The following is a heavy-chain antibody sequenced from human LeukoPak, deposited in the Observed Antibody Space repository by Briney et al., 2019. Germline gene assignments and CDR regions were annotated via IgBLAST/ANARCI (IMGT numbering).Heavy chain of an antibody. CDR3: ARAPGSYAFDI. J-gene: IGHJ3*02. CDR2: MNPNSGNT. V-gene: IGHV1-8*01. CDR1: GYTFTSYD. Sequence: ASVKVSCRAPGYTFTSYDINWVRQATGQGLEWMGWMNPNSGNTGYAQKFQGRVTMTRNTSISTAYMELSSLRSEDTAVYYCARAPGSYAFDIWGQGTMVTVSS. D-gene: IGHD1-26*01.